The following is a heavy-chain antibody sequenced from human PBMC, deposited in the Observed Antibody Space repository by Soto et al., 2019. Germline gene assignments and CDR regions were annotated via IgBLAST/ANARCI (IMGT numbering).Heavy chain of an antibody. V-gene: IGHV3-15*07. CDR1: GFTFSNAW. D-gene: IGHD1-26*01. CDR3: SVCGSYYYYGMDV. J-gene: IGHJ6*02. CDR2: IKSKTDGGTT. Sequence: GGSLRLSCAASGFTFSNAWMNWVRKAPGKGLEWVGRIKSKTDGGTTDYAAPVKGRFTISRDDSKNTLYLQMNSLKTEDTAVYYCSVCGSYYYYGMDVWGQGTTVTVSS.